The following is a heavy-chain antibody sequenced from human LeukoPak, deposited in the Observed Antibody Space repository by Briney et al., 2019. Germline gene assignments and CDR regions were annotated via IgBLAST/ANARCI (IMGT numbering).Heavy chain of an antibody. D-gene: IGHD6-13*01. J-gene: IGHJ5*02. CDR1: GYTFTGYY. V-gene: IGHV1-24*01. CDR2: FDPEDGET. CDR3: ATDGGAAGTMFDP. Sequence: ASVKVSCKASGYTFTGYYMHWVRQAPGQGLEWMGGFDPEDGETIYAQKFQGRVTMTEDTSTDTAYMELSSLRSEDTAVYYCATDGGAAGTMFDPWGQGTLVTVSS.